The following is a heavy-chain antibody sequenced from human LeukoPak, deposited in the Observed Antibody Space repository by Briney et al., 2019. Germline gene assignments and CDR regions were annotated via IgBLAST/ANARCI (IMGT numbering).Heavy chain of an antibody. CDR3: ARTRKEKSKQWLTLNKVYFDY. Sequence: SETLSLTCTVSGGSISSYYWSWIRQPAGKGLEWIGRIYTSGSTNYNPSLKSRVTMSVDTSKNQFSLKLSSVTAADTAVYYCARTRKEKSKQWLTLNKVYFDYWGQGTLVTVSS. V-gene: IGHV4-4*07. CDR2: IYTSGST. D-gene: IGHD6-19*01. CDR1: GGSISSYY. J-gene: IGHJ4*02.